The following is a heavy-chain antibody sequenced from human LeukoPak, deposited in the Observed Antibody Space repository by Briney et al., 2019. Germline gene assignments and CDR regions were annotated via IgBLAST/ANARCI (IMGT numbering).Heavy chain of an antibody. J-gene: IGHJ4*02. D-gene: IGHD5-18*01. CDR1: GFIVSSNY. CDR2: IYKDGRT. CDR3: ARDLAYSRLDY. Sequence: GGSLRLSCAASGFIVSSNYMTWVRQAPGKGLEWVSVIYKDGRTFYADSVKGRFTISRDNAENSLYLQMNSLRVEDTAFYYCARDLAYSRLDYWGQGMLVTVSS. V-gene: IGHV3-53*01.